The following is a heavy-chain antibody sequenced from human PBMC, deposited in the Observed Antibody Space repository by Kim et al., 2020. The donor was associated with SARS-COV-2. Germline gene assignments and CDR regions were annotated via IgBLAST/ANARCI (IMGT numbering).Heavy chain of an antibody. V-gene: IGHV1-18*01. D-gene: IGHD2-15*01. CDR1: GYTFNIYA. Sequence: ASVKVSCKTSGYTFNIYAITWVRQAPGQGLEWMGWISTYNGHTNYAQKFRGRVTMTTDTSTTTAYMEMRSLKSDDTAVYFCARRGRYCSGDSCYYDAFDIWGHGTMVSVSS. CDR3: ARRGRYCSGDSCYYDAFDI. CDR2: ISTYNGHT. J-gene: IGHJ3*02.